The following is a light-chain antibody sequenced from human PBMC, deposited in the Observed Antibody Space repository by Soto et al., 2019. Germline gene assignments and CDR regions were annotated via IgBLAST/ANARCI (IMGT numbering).Light chain of an antibody. J-gene: IGKJ2*01. Sequence: VMTQSPDSLAVSLGGRATINCKSSQSVYYGSNNKSFLGWYQQKPRQPPRLLIYWASTREFGVPDRFSGSGSGTDFTLTISSLQTEDVAVYYCQQFYTAPYTFGQRTKLEIK. CDR2: WAS. CDR3: QQFYTAPYT. V-gene: IGKV4-1*01. CDR1: QSVYYGSNNKSF.